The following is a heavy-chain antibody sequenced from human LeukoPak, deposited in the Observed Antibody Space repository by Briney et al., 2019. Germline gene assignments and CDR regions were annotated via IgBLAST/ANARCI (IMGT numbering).Heavy chain of an antibody. D-gene: IGHD1-26*01. CDR3: ARHPGLRKWELLTYYYMDV. CDR1: GYSFTSYW. CDR2: IYPGDSDT. V-gene: IGHV5-51*01. J-gene: IGHJ6*03. Sequence: GESLKISCKGSGYSFTSYWIGWVRQMPGKGLEWMGIIYPGDSDTRYSPSFQGQVTISADRSISTAYLQWSSLKASDTAMYYCARHPGLRKWELLTYYYMDVWGKGTTVTVSS.